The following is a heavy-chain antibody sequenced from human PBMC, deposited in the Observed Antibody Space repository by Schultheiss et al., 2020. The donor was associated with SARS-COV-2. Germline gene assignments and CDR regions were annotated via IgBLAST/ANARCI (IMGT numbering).Heavy chain of an antibody. Sequence: SETLSLTCTVSGGSLSNDYWSWIRQPPGKGLEWIGYIYYRGNTKYNPSLKSRVTISVDTSKNQFSLKLSSVTAADTAVYYCARERRMTTVVTSWYFDLWGRGTLVTVSS. D-gene: IGHD4-23*01. J-gene: IGHJ2*01. CDR2: IYYRGNT. V-gene: IGHV4-59*01. CDR3: ARERRMTTVVTSWYFDL. CDR1: GGSLSNDY.